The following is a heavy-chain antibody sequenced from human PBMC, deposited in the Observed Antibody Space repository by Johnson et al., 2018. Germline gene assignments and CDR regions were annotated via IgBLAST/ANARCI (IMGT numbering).Heavy chain of an antibody. CDR2: ISNDGNSK. CDR1: GFTFSDYG. V-gene: IGHV3-30*18. Sequence: QVQLVESGGGVVQPGRSLRLSCAASGFTFSDYGMHWVRQAPGKGLEWVAVISNDGNSKHYADSVKGRFTISRDNPKNTLYLQMNSLRAEDSAVYFCANLLGSPRYLHYWGQGTLVTVSS. J-gene: IGHJ4*02. CDR3: ANLLGSPRYLHY. D-gene: IGHD7-27*01.